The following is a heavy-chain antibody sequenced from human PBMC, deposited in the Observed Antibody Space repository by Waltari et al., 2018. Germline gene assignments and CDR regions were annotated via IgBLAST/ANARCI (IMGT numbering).Heavy chain of an antibody. CDR3: ASYSSGYAFDI. V-gene: IGHV4-38-2*01. J-gene: IGHJ3*02. CDR2: IYHSGST. CDR1: GYSISSGYY. Sequence: QVQLQESGPGLVKPSETLSLTCAVSGYSISSGYYWGWIRQPPGKGLEWIGSIYHSGSTYYNPSLKSRVTISVDTSKNQFSLKLSSVTAADTAVYYCASYSSGYAFDIWGQGTMVTVSS. D-gene: IGHD6-19*01.